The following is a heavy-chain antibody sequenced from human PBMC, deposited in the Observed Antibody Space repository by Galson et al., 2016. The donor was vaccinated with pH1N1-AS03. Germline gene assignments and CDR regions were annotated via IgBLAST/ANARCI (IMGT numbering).Heavy chain of an antibody. Sequence: SLRLSCAGSGFTFDDYAMHWVRQAPGKGLEWVSGISWNSGTIGYTDSVKGRFTISRDNTKNSLYLQMDSLRGDDTALYYCAKDTGVFGYYYTFDYWGLGTLVTVSS. V-gene: IGHV3-9*01. CDR2: ISWNSGTI. J-gene: IGHJ4*02. D-gene: IGHD3-3*01. CDR3: AKDTGVFGYYYTFDY. CDR1: GFTFDDYA.